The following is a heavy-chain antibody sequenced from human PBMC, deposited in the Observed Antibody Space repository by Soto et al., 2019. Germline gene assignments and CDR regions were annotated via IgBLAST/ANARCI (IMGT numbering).Heavy chain of an antibody. CDR2: GNPILSMS. Sequence: QVQLVQSGAEVKRPGSSVKVSCKASGDTFSFYSINWVRQATGLGLEWMGRGNPILSMSNYAQRFQGRVTMTADKSTSTAYMELSGLRSEDTAMYYCATSYGSGYRAFDYWGQGALVTVSS. CDR3: ATSYGSGYRAFDY. CDR1: GDTFSFYS. D-gene: IGHD3-10*01. J-gene: IGHJ4*02. V-gene: IGHV1-69*04.